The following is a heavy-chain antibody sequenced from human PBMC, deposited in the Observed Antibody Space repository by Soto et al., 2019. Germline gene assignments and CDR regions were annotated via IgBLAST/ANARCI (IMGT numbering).Heavy chain of an antibody. Sequence: QVQLVQSGAEVKKPGASVKGSCKASGYTFTSYGISWVRQAPGQGLEWMGWINVYNGNTNYAQKLQGRVTMTTDTSTSTAYLDLRSLRSDDTAVYFCARDTSRGEYDYGGQGTLVSVSS. V-gene: IGHV1-18*01. CDR3: ARDTSRGEYDY. CDR1: GYTFTSYG. J-gene: IGHJ4*02. CDR2: INVYNGNT. D-gene: IGHD3-10*01.